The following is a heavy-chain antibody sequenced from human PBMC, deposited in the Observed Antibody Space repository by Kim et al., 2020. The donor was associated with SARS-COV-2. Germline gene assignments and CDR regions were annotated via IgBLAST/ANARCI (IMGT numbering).Heavy chain of an antibody. V-gene: IGHV1-8*01. D-gene: IGHD2-15*01. CDR1: GYTFTLSA. Sequence: ASVKVSCKASGYTFTLSALPWVRQATGQGLEWMGWMNPNSFNTGYPQKFQGRVTMTRNTSISTAYMELSSLRSEDTAVYYCARGSPSRYCSGGSCPYFDYWGQGTLVTVSS. CDR3: ARGSPSRYCSGGSCPYFDY. J-gene: IGHJ4*02. CDR2: MNPNSFNT.